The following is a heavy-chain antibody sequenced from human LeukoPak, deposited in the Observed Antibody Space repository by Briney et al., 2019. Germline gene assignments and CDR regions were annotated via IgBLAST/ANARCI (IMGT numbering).Heavy chain of an antibody. J-gene: IGHJ4*02. D-gene: IGHD3-22*01. V-gene: IGHV3-7*01. Sequence: GGSLRLSCVASGFNFDDYGMSWVRQAPGKGLEWVANIKQDGSEKYYVDSVKGRFTISRDNAKNSLYLQMNSLRAEDTAVYYCARTPDGYYDSWGQGTLVTVSS. CDR2: IKQDGSEK. CDR3: ARTPDGYYDS. CDR1: GFNFDDYG.